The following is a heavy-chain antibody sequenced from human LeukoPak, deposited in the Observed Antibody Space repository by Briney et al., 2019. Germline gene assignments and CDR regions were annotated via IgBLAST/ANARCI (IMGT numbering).Heavy chain of an antibody. CDR2: IGTASDT. Sequence: GSLRLSCAASGFTFSSFDMHWVRQPTGQSLEWVSTIGTASDTYYPGSVEGRFTLSRDNAKNSLYLQMNSLTAGDTAVYYCARGPPRGKYYYMDVWGKGTTVTVSS. J-gene: IGHJ6*03. V-gene: IGHV3-13*01. CDR3: ARGPPRGKYYYMDV. CDR1: GFTFSSFD. D-gene: IGHD1-1*01.